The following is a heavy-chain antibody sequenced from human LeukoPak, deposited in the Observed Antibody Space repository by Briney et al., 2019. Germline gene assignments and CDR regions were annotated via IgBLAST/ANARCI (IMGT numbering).Heavy chain of an antibody. CDR2: INWNGGST. CDR1: GFTFDDYG. D-gene: IGHD3-22*01. V-gene: IGHV3-20*04. CDR3: ARAGDSSGYYYVFDY. J-gene: IGHJ4*02. Sequence: RPGGSLRLSCAASGFTFDDYGMSWVRQAPGKGLEWVSGINWNGGSTGYADSVKGRFTTSRDDAKNSLYLQMNSLRAEDTALYYCARAGDSSGYYYVFDYWGQGTLVTVSS.